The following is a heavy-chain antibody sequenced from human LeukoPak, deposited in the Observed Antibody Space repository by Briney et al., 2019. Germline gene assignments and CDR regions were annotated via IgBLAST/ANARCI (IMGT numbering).Heavy chain of an antibody. V-gene: IGHV3-23*01. Sequence: GGSLRLSCAASGFTFSSYAMTWVRQAPGKGLEWVSAISGSGGSTYYADSVKGRFTISRDNSKNTLYLQMNSLRAEDTAVYYCAKGRYGDYSGDYWGQGTLVTVSS. CDR2: ISGSGGST. CDR1: GFTFSSYA. J-gene: IGHJ4*02. D-gene: IGHD4-17*01. CDR3: AKGRYGDYSGDY.